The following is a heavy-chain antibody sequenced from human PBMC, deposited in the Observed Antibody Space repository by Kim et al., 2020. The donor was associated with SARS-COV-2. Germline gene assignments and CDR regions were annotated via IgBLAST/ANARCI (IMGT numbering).Heavy chain of an antibody. CDR1: GGSINSSTYY. J-gene: IGHJ6*02. CDR2: IYYNGNT. Sequence: SDTLSLTCTVSGGSINSSTYYWGWIRQPPGKGLEWIGSIYYNGNTSYNPSLKSRVTISVDRSKNHFSLKVSSVTAADTAVYFCGRQYYYGMDVWGQGTTVTVSS. CDR3: GRQYYYGMDV. V-gene: IGHV4-39*02.